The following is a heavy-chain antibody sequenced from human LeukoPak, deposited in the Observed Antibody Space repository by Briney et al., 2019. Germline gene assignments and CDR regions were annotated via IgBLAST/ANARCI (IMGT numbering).Heavy chain of an antibody. CDR1: GYTFTSYY. Sequence: ASVKVSCKASGYTFTSYYMHWMRRAPGQGLEWMGIINPSGGSTSYAQKFQGRVTMTRDTSTSTVYMELSSLRSEDTAVYYCASYAYSSSSEDYWGQGTLVTVSS. CDR3: ASYAYSSSSEDY. J-gene: IGHJ4*02. V-gene: IGHV1-46*01. D-gene: IGHD6-6*01. CDR2: INPSGGST.